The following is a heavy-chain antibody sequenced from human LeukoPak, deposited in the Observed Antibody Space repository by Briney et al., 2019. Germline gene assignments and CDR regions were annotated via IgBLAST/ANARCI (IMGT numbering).Heavy chain of an antibody. CDR1: GFTFSSYS. J-gene: IGHJ4*02. CDR2: ISSSSSYI. CDR3: AREEGTPHFWDY. V-gene: IGHV3-21*01. Sequence: GGSLRLSCAASGFTFSSYSMNWVRQAPGKGLEWVSSISSSSSYIYYADSVKGRFTISRDNAKNSLYLQMNSLRAEDAAVYYCAREEGTPHFWDYWGQGTLVTVSS. D-gene: IGHD3-3*02.